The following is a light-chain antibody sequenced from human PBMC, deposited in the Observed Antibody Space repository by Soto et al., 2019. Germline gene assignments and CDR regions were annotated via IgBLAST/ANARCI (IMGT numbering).Light chain of an antibody. J-gene: IGKJ1*01. CDR1: QSVSSN. Sequence: EIVMTQSPATLSVSPGERATLSCRASQSVSSNLAWYQQKPGQAPRLLIYGASTRATGITPRFSGSGSGTEFTLTISSLRSEDFAVYYCQQYNNWWTFGQGTKV. V-gene: IGKV3-15*01. CDR2: GAS. CDR3: QQYNNWWT.